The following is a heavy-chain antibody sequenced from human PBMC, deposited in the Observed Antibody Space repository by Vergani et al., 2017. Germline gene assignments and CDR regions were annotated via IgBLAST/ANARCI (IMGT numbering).Heavy chain of an antibody. CDR3: ARDLIENDTYGHSDY. CDR1: GYTFSTYG. Sequence: QVQLVQSGAEVKKPGASVKVSCKASGYTFSTYGISWVRKAPGQGLEWMGWISAYKGNTNYQEKFQGRLTMTTDTSTITAYMELRSLRSDDTAVYYCARDLIENDTYGHSDYWGPGTLVTVSS. J-gene: IGHJ4*02. CDR2: ISAYKGNT. V-gene: IGHV1-18*01. D-gene: IGHD5-24*01.